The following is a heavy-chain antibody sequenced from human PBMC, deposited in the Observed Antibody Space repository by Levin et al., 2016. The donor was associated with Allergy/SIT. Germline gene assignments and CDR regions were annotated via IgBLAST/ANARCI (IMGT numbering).Heavy chain of an antibody. D-gene: IGHD4-17*01. CDR3: ARAQNDYGDYCY. Sequence: ASVKVSCKASGYTFTSYAMHWVRQAPGQRLEWMGWINAGNGNTKYSQKFQGRVTITRDTSASTAYMELSSLRSEDTAVYYCARAQNDYGDYCYWGQGTLVTVSS. CDR2: INAGNGNT. CDR1: GYTFTSYA. V-gene: IGHV1-3*01. J-gene: IGHJ4*02.